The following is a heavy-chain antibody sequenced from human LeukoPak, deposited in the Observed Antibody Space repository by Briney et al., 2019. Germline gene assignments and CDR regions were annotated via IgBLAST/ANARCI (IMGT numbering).Heavy chain of an antibody. CDR1: GGSISSYY. D-gene: IGHD4-17*01. J-gene: IGHJ5*02. CDR3: ARERLVYGDYFDGGHRFDP. CDR2: IYYSGST. Sequence: PSETLSLTCTVSGGSISSYYWSWIRQPPGKGLEWIGYIYYSGSTNYNPSLKSRVTISVDTSKNQFSLKLSSVTAADTAVYYCARERLVYGDYFDGGHRFDPWGQGTLVTVSS. V-gene: IGHV4-59*12.